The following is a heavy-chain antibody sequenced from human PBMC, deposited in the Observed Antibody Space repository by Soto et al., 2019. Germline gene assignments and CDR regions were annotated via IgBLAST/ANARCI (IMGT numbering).Heavy chain of an antibody. Sequence: EVQLAESGGGMVQPGGSLRLSCVASGFTFSSCDVHWVRQAPGKGLEYVSSISSNGGTTYYGNSVKGRFTISRDNSKNTLYLQMGSLRAEDMALYYCVRRVSGNYDYWGQGTLVIVSS. CDR1: GFTFSSCD. V-gene: IGHV3-64*01. CDR2: ISSNGGTT. CDR3: VRRVSGNYDY. J-gene: IGHJ4*02. D-gene: IGHD1-7*01.